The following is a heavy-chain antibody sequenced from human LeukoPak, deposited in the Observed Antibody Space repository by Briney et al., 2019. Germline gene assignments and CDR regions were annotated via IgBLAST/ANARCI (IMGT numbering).Heavy chain of an antibody. Sequence: PGGSLRLSCAASGFTFSSYAMSWVRQAPGKGLEWVPSIRGRGDNTYYADSVKGRFTISRDNSKNTLYLQMNSLRAEDTAVYYCAKDDEGGCSSTSCYKWFDPWGQGTLVTVSS. D-gene: IGHD2-2*02. V-gene: IGHV3-23*01. CDR3: AKDDEGGCSSTSCYKWFDP. J-gene: IGHJ5*02. CDR2: IRGRGDNT. CDR1: GFTFSSYA.